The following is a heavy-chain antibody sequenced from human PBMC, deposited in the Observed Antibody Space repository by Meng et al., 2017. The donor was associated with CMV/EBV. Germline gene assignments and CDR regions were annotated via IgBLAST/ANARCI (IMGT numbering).Heavy chain of an antibody. D-gene: IGHD3-22*01. Sequence: GSLRLSCTVSGGSISSYYWSWIRQPPGKGLEWIGYIYYSGSTNYNPSLKSRVTISVDTSKNQFSLKLSSVTATDTAVYYCARDGERGYYDSSGYYLPTLVFDIWGQGTMVTVSS. V-gene: IGHV4-59*01. J-gene: IGHJ3*02. CDR2: IYYSGST. CDR3: ARDGERGYYDSSGYYLPTLVFDI. CDR1: GGSISSYY.